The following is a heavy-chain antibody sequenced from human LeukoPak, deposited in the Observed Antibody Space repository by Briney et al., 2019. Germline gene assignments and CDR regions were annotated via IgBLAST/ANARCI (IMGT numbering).Heavy chain of an antibody. V-gene: IGHV4-39*07. CDR2: IYYSGST. D-gene: IGHD3-9*01. CDR3: ARDGGILTGYFDY. Sequence: SETPSLTCTVSGGSIGSSSYYWGWIRQPPGKGLEWIGSIYYSGSTYYNPSLKSRVTISVDTSKNQFSLKLSSVTAADTAVYYCARDGGILTGYFDYWGQGTLVTVSS. J-gene: IGHJ4*02. CDR1: GGSIGSSSYY.